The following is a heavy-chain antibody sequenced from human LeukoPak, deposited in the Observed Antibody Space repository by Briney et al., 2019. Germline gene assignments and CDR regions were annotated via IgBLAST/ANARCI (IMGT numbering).Heavy chain of an antibody. CDR1: GGSISSGSYY. D-gene: IGHD1-20*01. J-gene: IGHJ6*03. CDR2: IYTSGST. CDR3: ARDRRYNWNPHYYMDV. V-gene: IGHV4-61*02. Sequence: SETLSLTCTVSGGSISSGSYYWSWIRQPAGKGLEWIGRIYTSGSTNYNPSLKSRVTISVDTSKNQFSLKLSSVTAADTAVYYCARDRRYNWNPHYYMDVWGKGTTVTVSS.